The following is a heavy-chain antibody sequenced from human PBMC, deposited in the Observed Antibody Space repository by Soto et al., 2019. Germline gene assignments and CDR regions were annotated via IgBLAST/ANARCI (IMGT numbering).Heavy chain of an antibody. J-gene: IGHJ4*02. CDR3: ARSLPKRITIFGVVIISVGYFDY. Sequence: PGGSLRLSCAASGFTFSSYAMHWVRQAPGKGLEWVAVISYDGSNKYYADSVKGRFTISRDNSKNTLYLQMNSLRAEDTAVYYCARSLPKRITIFGVVIISVGYFDYWGQGTLVT. CDR1: GFTFSSYA. V-gene: IGHV3-30-3*01. CDR2: ISYDGSNK. D-gene: IGHD3-3*01.